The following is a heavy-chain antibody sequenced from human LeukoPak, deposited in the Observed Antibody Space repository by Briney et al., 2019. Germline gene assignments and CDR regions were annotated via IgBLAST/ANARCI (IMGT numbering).Heavy chain of an antibody. CDR1: GYTFTSYY. D-gene: IGHD3-22*01. Sequence: GASVKVSCKASGYTFTSYYLHWVRQAPGQGLEWMGIINPSGGSPTYAQMIQGRVTMTRDTSTSAVYMELSSLTSEDTAVYYCARDLYERDSSGHYGGGFDYWGQGTLVAVSS. J-gene: IGHJ4*02. CDR2: INPSGGSP. CDR3: ARDLYERDSSGHYGGGFDY. V-gene: IGHV1-46*01.